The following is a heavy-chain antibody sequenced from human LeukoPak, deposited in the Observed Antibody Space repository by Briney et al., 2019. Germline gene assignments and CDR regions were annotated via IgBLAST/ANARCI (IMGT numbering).Heavy chain of an antibody. CDR3: ARLGIAAGIDY. J-gene: IGHJ4*02. CDR1: GGSISSGGYY. CDR2: IYYNGST. D-gene: IGHD6-13*01. V-gene: IGHV4-31*03. Sequence: SETLSLTCTVSGGSISSGGYYWSWIRQHPGKGLEWIGYIYYNGSTYYNPSLKSRVTISVDTSKNQFSLKLSSVTAADTAVYYCARLGIAAGIDYWGQGTLVTVSS.